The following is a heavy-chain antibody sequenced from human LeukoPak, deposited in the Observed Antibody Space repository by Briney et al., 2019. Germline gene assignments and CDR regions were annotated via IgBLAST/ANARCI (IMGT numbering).Heavy chain of an antibody. J-gene: IGHJ4*02. V-gene: IGHV3-74*01. Sequence: PGGSLRLSCAASGFTFSSYWMHWVRQAPGKGLVWVSRINSDGSSTSYADSVKGRFTISRDNAKNTLYLQMNSLRAEDTAVYYCARSPSIAGATIDYWGQGTLVTVSS. CDR1: GFTFSSYW. CDR2: INSDGSST. CDR3: ARSPSIAGATIDY. D-gene: IGHD1-26*01.